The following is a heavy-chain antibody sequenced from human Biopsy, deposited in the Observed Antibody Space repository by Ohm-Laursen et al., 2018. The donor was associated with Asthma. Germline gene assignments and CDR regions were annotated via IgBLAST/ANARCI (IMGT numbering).Heavy chain of an antibody. CDR1: GGTFNTYV. CDR2: INSVFGTT. Sequence: GSSAKASCKSLGGTFNTYVIGWVRQAPGHGLEWIGGINSVFGTTTYPQKFQDRVTITSDDSTSTVYMELSSLRSEDTAVYYCARKAGSCISRTCYSLDFWGQGTLVTVSS. D-gene: IGHD2-2*01. J-gene: IGHJ4*02. V-gene: IGHV1-69*01. CDR3: ARKAGSCISRTCYSLDF.